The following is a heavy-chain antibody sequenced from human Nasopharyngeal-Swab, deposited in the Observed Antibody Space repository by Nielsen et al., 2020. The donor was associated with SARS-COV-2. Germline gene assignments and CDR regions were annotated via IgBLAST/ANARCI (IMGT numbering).Heavy chain of an antibody. CDR2: ISAYNGNT. CDR3: ARMYYDILTGWYYYYGMDV. D-gene: IGHD3-9*01. V-gene: IGHV1-18*01. J-gene: IGHJ6*02. Sequence: WVRQAPGQGLEWMGWISAYNGNTNCAQKLQGRVTMTTDTSTSTAYMELRSLRSDDTAVYYCARMYYDILTGWYYYYGMDVWGQGTTVTVSS.